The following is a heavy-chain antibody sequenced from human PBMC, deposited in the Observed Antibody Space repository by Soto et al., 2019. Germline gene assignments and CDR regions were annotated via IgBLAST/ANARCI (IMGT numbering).Heavy chain of an antibody. CDR3: AKVVAGTRENYYGLDV. J-gene: IGHJ6*02. CDR2: ISYDGSNK. Sequence: GGSLRLSCAASGFTFGSYGMHWVGQAPGKGLEWVAVISYDGSNKYYADSVKGRFTISRDNSKNTLYLQMNSLRAEDTAVYYCAKVVAGTRENYYGLDVWGQGTTVTVSS. CDR1: GFTFGSYG. D-gene: IGHD6-19*01. V-gene: IGHV3-30*18.